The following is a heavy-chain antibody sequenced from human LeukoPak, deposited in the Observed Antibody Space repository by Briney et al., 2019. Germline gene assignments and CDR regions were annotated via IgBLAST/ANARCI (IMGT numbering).Heavy chain of an antibody. V-gene: IGHV4-4*07. D-gene: IGHD3-22*01. CDR1: GGSISTNY. Sequence: SETLSLTCSVSGGSISTNYWSWIRQPAGKGLEWIGRIYNTGNTNYSPSLESRVTMSADTSKSQFSLRLSSVTAADTAVYHCARGSFDSSGYYVFDYWGQGSLVTVSS. CDR3: ARGSFDSSGYYVFDY. J-gene: IGHJ4*02. CDR2: IYNTGNT.